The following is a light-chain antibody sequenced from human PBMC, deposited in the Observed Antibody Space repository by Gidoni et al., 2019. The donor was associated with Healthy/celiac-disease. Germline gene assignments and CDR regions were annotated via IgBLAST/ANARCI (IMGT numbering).Light chain of an antibody. CDR2: GNS. V-gene: IGLV1-40*01. Sequence: QPVLTQPPSVSGAPGQRVTTSCTGSSSTIGAGYDVHWYQQLPGTAPKLRIYGNSNRHSGVPDRFAGSKSGASASLAITGLQAEDEADYYCKSYDSSLSGSEVFGGGTKLTVL. CDR1: SSTIGAGYD. CDR3: KSYDSSLSGSEV. J-gene: IGLJ3*02.